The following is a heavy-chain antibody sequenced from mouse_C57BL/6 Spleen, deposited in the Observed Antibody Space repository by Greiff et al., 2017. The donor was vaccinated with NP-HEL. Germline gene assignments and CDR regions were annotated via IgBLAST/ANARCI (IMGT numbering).Heavy chain of an antibody. D-gene: IGHD2-4*01. CDR2: IYPGSGST. V-gene: IGHV1-55*01. CDR1: GYTFTSYW. Sequence: QVQLQQPGAELVKPGASVKMSCKASGYTFTSYWITWVKQRPGQGLEWIGDIYPGSGSTNYNEKFKSKATLTVDTSSSTAYMQLSSLTSEDSAVDYCARAPSYDYDGMDYWGQGTSVTVSS. CDR3: ARAPSYDYDGMDY. J-gene: IGHJ4*01.